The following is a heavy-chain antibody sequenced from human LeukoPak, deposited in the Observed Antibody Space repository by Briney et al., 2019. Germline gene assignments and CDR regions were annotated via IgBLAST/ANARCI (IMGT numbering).Heavy chain of an antibody. J-gene: IGHJ5*02. V-gene: IGHV3-11*01. Sequence: GGSLRLSCAASGFTFSDYYMSWIRQAPGKGLEGVSYISSSGSTIYYADSVKGRFTISRDNAKNSLYLQMNSLRAEDTAVYYCARDGPRGEVTPNWFDPWGQGTLVTVSS. CDR3: ARDGPRGEVTPNWFDP. CDR2: ISSSGSTI. CDR1: GFTFSDYY. D-gene: IGHD2-21*02.